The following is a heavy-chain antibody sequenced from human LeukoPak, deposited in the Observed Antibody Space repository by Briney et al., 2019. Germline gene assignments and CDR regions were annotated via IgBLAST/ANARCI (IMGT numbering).Heavy chain of an antibody. D-gene: IGHD2-2*01. CDR2: ISWNSGSI. CDR3: AKDGGSRSTNCQEMDI. J-gene: IGHJ3*02. CDR1: GFTFDDYA. V-gene: IGHV3-9*01. Sequence: GRSLRLSCAASGFTFDDYAMHWVRQAPGKGLEWVSGISWNSGSIGYADSVKGRFTISRDNAKNSLYLQMKSLRAEDTAVYYCAKDGGSRSTNCQEMDIWGQGKMVTVSS.